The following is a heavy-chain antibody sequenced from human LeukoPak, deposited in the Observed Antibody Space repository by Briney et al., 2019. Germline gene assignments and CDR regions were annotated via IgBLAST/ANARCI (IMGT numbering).Heavy chain of an antibody. CDR2: INSDGSSI. CDR3: ASELVDCDGDCSSRLDY. Sequence: PGGSLRLSCAASGLTLSNYWMHWVRQAPGKGLVWVSRINSDGSSISYAGSVKGRFTISRDNAKNTLYLQMNSLRAEDTAVYYCASELVDCDGDCSSRLDYWGQGTLVTVSS. J-gene: IGHJ4*02. D-gene: IGHD2-21*02. V-gene: IGHV3-74*01. CDR1: GLTLSNYW.